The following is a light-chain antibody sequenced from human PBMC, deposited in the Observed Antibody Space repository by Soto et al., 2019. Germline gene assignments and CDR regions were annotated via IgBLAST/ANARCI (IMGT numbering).Light chain of an antibody. CDR1: SSDVGSYNL. J-gene: IGLJ1*01. Sequence: QSALTQPASVSGSPGQSITISCTGTSSDVGSYNLASWYQQHPGKAPKLMIYEGSKRPSGVSNRFSGSKSGNTVSLTISGRQAEDEADYYCCSYAGSSTYVFGTGTKVTVL. V-gene: IGLV2-23*01. CDR2: EGS. CDR3: CSYAGSSTYV.